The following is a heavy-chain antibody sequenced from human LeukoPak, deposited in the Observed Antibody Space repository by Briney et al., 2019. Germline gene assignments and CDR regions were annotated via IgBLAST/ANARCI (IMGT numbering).Heavy chain of an antibody. V-gene: IGHV1-69*05. J-gene: IGHJ4*02. D-gene: IGHD6-13*01. CDR2: IIPIFGTA. CDR3: VFAAAGGGDYFDY. Sequence: GSSVKVSCTASGGTVSSYAISRGRQAPGQGLKWRRGIIPIFGTANYAQKFQGRVTITTDESTSTAYMELSSLRSEDTAVYYCVFAAAGGGDYFDYWGQGTLVTVSS. CDR1: GGTVSSYA.